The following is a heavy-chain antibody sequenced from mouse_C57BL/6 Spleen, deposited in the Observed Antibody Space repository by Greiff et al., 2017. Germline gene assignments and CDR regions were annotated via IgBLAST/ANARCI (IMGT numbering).Heavy chain of an antibody. J-gene: IGHJ2*01. CDR2: ISDGGSYT. CDR3: ARAESNYGEDY. CDR1: GFTFSSYA. Sequence: EVHLVESGGGLVKPGGSLKLSCAASGFTFSSYAMSWVRQTPEKRLEWVATISDGGSYTYYPDNVKGRFTISRDNAKNNLYLQMSHLKSEDTAMYYCARAESNYGEDYWGQGTTLTVSS. D-gene: IGHD2-5*01. V-gene: IGHV5-4*01.